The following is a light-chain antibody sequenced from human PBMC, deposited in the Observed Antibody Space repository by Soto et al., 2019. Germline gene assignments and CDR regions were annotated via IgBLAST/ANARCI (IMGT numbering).Light chain of an antibody. V-gene: IGKV3-11*01. CDR2: DAS. J-gene: IGKJ5*01. Sequence: EIVLTQSPSTLSLSPGERATLSCRASQSVSSYLAWYQQKPGQAPRLLIYDASNRATGIPARFSGSGSGTDFTLEISRVETDDVGIYYCMQSTQLPPTFGQGTRLEIK. CDR1: QSVSSY. CDR3: MQSTQLPPT.